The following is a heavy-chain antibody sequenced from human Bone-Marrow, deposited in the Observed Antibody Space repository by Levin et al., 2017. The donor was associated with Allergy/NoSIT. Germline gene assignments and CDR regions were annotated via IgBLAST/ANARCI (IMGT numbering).Heavy chain of an antibody. Sequence: GESLKISCAASGFTVSSNYMSWVRQAPGKGLEWVSVIYSGGSTYYADSVKGRFTISRDNSKNTLYLQMNSLRAEDTAVYYCARGRYCSGGSCYQRVPLDYYYMDVWGKGTTVTVSS. CDR3: ARGRYCSGGSCYQRVPLDYYYMDV. CDR2: IYSGGST. CDR1: GFTVSSNY. V-gene: IGHV3-53*01. J-gene: IGHJ6*03. D-gene: IGHD2-15*01.